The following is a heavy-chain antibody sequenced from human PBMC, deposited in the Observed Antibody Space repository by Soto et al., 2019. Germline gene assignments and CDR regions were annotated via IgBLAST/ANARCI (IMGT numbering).Heavy chain of an antibody. CDR3: AIERGCSGGSCYFFDY. CDR2: MNPNSGNT. CDR1: GYTFTSYD. D-gene: IGHD2-15*01. V-gene: IGHV1-8*01. J-gene: IGHJ4*02. Sequence: QVQLVQSGAEVKKPGASVKVSCKASGYTFTSYDINWVRQATGQGLEWMGWMNPNSGNTAYAQKFQGRVTMTRNTSISTAYMELSSLRSEDTAVYYCAIERGCSGGSCYFFDYWGQGTLVTVSS.